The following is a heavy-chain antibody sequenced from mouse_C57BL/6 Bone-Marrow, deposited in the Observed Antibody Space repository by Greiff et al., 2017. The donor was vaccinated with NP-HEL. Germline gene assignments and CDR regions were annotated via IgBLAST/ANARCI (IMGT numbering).Heavy chain of an antibody. Sequence: EVKLVESGPGLVKPSQSLSLTCSVTGYSITSGYYWNWIRQFPGNKLEWMGYISYDGSNNYNPSLKNRISITRDTSKNQFFLKLNSVTTEDTATYYCARAGYDYAMDYWGQGTSVTVSS. CDR1: GYSITSGYY. CDR2: ISYDGSN. D-gene: IGHD2-2*01. V-gene: IGHV3-6*01. J-gene: IGHJ4*01. CDR3: ARAGYDYAMDY.